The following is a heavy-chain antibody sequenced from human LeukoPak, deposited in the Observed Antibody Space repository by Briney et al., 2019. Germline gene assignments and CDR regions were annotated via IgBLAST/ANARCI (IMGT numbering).Heavy chain of an antibody. D-gene: IGHD3-10*01. CDR3: AKDVVRGVIITLFDY. Sequence: GRSLRLSSAASGFTFSSYAMHWVRQAPGKGLEWVAVISYDGSNKYYADSVKGRFTISRDNSKNTVYLQMNSLRAEDTAVYYCAKDVVRGVIITLFDYWGQGTLVTVSS. CDR1: GFTFSSYA. J-gene: IGHJ4*02. V-gene: IGHV3-30-3*02. CDR2: ISYDGSNK.